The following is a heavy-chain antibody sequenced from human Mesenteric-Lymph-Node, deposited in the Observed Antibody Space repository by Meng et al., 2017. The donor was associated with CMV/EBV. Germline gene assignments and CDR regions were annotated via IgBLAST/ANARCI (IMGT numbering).Heavy chain of an antibody. D-gene: IGHD6-13*01. CDR2: INYSGRT. CDR1: GGFISSTSFY. CDR3: ARDGIVAASWGYWFDP. J-gene: IGHJ5*02. Sequence: GSLRLSCTVSGGFISSTSFYWAWIRQPPGKGLEWIGSINYSGRTYYNPSLKSRVTISVDTSKNQFSVKLTSVTAADTAVYYCARDGIVAASWGYWFDPWGQGTLVTVSS. V-gene: IGHV4-39*07.